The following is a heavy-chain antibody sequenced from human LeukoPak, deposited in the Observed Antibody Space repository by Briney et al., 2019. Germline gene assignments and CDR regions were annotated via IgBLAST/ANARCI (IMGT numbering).Heavy chain of an antibody. CDR2: ITSSSSHI. CDR3: ARVMMGVTVTTFHYYCMDV. V-gene: IGHV3-21*01. CDR1: GFTFSHYS. J-gene: IGHJ6*03. Sequence: PGGSLRLSCAACGFTFSHYSIDWVRQAPGKGLERVASITSSSSHIYYADSVKGRFTISRDNAKNELYLQMNSLRAEDTAIYYCARVMMGVTVTTFHYYCMDVWGVGTTVTVSS. D-gene: IGHD4-11*01.